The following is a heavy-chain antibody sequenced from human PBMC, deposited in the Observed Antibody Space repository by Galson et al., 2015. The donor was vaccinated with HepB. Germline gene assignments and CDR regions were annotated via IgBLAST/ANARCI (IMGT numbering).Heavy chain of an antibody. V-gene: IGHV3-7*03. CDR1: GFTFSSYW. Sequence: SLRLSCAASGFTFSSYWMSWVRQAPGKGLEWMAHIKQDGSEKYYVDSVKGRFTISRDNAKNSLYLQMNSLRAEDTAVYYCVRDRPWRGNWYRRSVSAFDIWGQGTMVTVSS. CDR3: VRDRPWRGNWYRRSVSAFDI. D-gene: IGHD6-13*01. CDR2: IKQDGSEK. J-gene: IGHJ3*02.